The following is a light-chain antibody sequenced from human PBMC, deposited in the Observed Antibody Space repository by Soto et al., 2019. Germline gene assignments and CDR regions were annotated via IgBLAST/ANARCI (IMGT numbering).Light chain of an antibody. J-gene: IGKJ1*01. Sequence: IQRTQSPCALAASVGDRVTSTGRASQSASTFLAWYQQKPGQAPKLLIYDASTLQSGVPSRFSASGSGTEFALTISGLQPDDFAVYYCQQYNRYAVTFGQGTKVDIK. CDR2: DAS. V-gene: IGKV1-5*01. CDR1: QSASTF. CDR3: QQYNRYAVT.